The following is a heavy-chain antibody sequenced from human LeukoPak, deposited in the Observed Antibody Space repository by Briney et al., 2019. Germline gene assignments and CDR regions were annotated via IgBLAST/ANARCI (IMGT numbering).Heavy chain of an antibody. J-gene: IGHJ3*02. Sequence: ASVKVSCKASGYTFTSYYMHWVRQAPGRGLEWMGIINPSGGSTSYAQKFQGRVTMTRDTSTSTVYMELSSLRSEDTAVYYCARVGRADAFDIWGQGTMVTVSS. CDR1: GYTFTSYY. D-gene: IGHD2-15*01. V-gene: IGHV1-46*01. CDR2: INPSGGST. CDR3: ARVGRADAFDI.